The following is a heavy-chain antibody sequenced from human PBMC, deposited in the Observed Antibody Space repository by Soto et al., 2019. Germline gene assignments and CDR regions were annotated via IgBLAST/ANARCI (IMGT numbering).Heavy chain of an antibody. V-gene: IGHV4-39*01. D-gene: IGHD3-3*02. CDR3: ASPKIAFYNWFDP. CDR1: ISSSSYY. J-gene: IGHJ5*02. CDR2: IYYSGST. Sequence: ISSSSYYWGWIRQPPGKGLEWIGSIYYSGSTYYNPSLKSRVTISVDTSKNQFSLKLSSVTAADTAVYYCASPKIAFYNWFDPWGQGTLVTVSS.